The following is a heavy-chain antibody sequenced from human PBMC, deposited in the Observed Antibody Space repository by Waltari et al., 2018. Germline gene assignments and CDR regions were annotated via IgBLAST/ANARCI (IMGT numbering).Heavy chain of an antibody. D-gene: IGHD6-19*01. CDR1: GYTFTSYA. V-gene: IGHV1-3*01. CDR3: AFIAVAGTWDY. Sequence: QVQLVQSGAEVKKPGASVKVSCKASGYTFTSYAMHWVRQAPGQRLEWMGWINAGKGNTKYSQKFQGRVTITRDTSASTAYMELSRLRSEDTAVYYCAFIAVAGTWDYWGQGTLVTVSS. J-gene: IGHJ4*02. CDR2: INAGKGNT.